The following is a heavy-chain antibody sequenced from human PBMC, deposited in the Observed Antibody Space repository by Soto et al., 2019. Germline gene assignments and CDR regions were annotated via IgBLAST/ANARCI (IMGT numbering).Heavy chain of an antibody. CDR2: ISAYNGNT. Sequence: QVQLVQSGAEVKKPGASVKVSCKASGYTFSGYAMGWVRQAPGQGLEWMGWISAYNGNTDYAQKFQGRVTMTTDTSTSTAYMELRSLTSDDTAVYYCARPFGDYGDYAWSLRYCGHGTLVTVSS. CDR1: GYTFSGYA. J-gene: IGHJ4*01. V-gene: IGHV1-18*01. CDR3: ARPFGDYGDYAWSLRY. D-gene: IGHD4-17*01.